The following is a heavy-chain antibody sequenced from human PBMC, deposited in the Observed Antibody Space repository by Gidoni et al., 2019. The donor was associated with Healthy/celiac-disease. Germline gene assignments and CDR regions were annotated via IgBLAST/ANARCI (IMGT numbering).Heavy chain of an antibody. Sequence: EVQLVESGGGLVQPGGSLTLSCAASGFTFSSYWLLWVRLAPGKGLVWVSRINSDGSSRRYADAVKGRFTISRDNAKNTLYLQMNSLRAEDTAVYYCARDLGPNMLYYYGSGSSYYYYGMDVWGQGTTVTVSS. CDR2: INSDGSSR. J-gene: IGHJ6*02. V-gene: IGHV3-74*01. CDR3: ARDLGPNMLYYYGSGSSYYYYGMDV. D-gene: IGHD3-10*01. CDR1: GFTFSSYW.